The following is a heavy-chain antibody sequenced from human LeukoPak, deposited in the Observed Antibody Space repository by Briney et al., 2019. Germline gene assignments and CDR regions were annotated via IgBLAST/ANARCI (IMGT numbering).Heavy chain of an antibody. CDR1: GFTFSSYP. J-gene: IGHJ6*02. CDR3: ARHSGGDGYNYNGMDV. V-gene: IGHV3-21*06. D-gene: IGHD6-19*01. CDR2: NSDFGSS. Sequence: GGSLRLSCAASGFTFSSYPINWVRQAPGKGLEWVSSNSDFGSSHHADSVKGRFTTSRDNAKNSVHLQMNSLRVEDTAIYYCARHSGGDGYNYNGMDVWGQGTMVTVSS.